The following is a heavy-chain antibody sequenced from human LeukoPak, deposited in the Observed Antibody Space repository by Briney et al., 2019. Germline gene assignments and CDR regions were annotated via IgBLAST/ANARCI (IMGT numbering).Heavy chain of an antibody. J-gene: IGHJ3*02. CDR1: GDSIRNTY. CDR2: IYSSGTT. V-gene: IGHV4-59*01. CDR3: ARDKYYYDSSGLDAFDI. Sequence: SETLSLTCAVSGDSIRNTYWSWIRQPPGKALEWIGYIYSSGTTHYNPSLKSRVTISVDTSKNQFSLKLSSVTAADTAVYYCARDKYYYDSSGLDAFDIWGQGTMVTVSS. D-gene: IGHD3-22*01.